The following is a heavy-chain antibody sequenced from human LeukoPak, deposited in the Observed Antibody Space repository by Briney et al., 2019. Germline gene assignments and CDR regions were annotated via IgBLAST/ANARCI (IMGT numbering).Heavy chain of an antibody. Sequence: SVKVSCKASGGTFSNYAINWVRQAPGQGLEWMGGITPIFGTANYAQRFQGRVTITADESTSTAYMELSSLRSEDTAVYYCARWAGYCSITNCYTAFDFWGQGTLVTVST. J-gene: IGHJ4*02. D-gene: IGHD2-2*02. CDR2: ITPIFGTA. CDR1: GGTFSNYA. CDR3: ARWAGYCSITNCYTAFDF. V-gene: IGHV1-69*01.